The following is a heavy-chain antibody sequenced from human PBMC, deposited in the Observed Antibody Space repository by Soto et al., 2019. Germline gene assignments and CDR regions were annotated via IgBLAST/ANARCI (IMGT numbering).Heavy chain of an antibody. CDR3: ATGLAYPYYAMDV. Sequence: QVQLVESGGGVVQPGRSLRLSCAASGFTFSSYGMHWVRQAPGKGLEWVAIISYDGSNKYYADSVKGRFTISRDNSKNTLYLQMNSLRAEDTAVYYCATGLAYPYYAMDVWGQGTTVTVSS. J-gene: IGHJ6*02. V-gene: IGHV3-30*03. CDR1: GFTFSSYG. CDR2: ISYDGSNK.